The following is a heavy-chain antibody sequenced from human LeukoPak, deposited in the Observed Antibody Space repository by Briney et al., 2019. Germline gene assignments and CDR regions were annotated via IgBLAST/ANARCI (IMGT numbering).Heavy chain of an antibody. Sequence: GASVKVSCKASGGTFSSYAISWVRQAPGQRLEWLGWITVASGNTRYSDNLQGRVTLTRDTSANTLYLDLSDLRSGDTAVYYCVAGTLGYWGQGTLVTVS. CDR1: GGTFSSYA. J-gene: IGHJ4*02. CDR3: VAGTLGY. CDR2: ITVASGNT. V-gene: IGHV1-3*01. D-gene: IGHD3-3*01.